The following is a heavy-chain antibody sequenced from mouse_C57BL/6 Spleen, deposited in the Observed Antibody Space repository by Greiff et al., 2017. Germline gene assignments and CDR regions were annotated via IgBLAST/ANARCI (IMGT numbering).Heavy chain of an antibody. J-gene: IGHJ2*01. Sequence: VQLQQSGPELVKPGASVKISCKASGYTFTDYYMNWVKQSHGKSLEWIGDINPNNGGTSYNQKFKGKATLTVDKSSSTAYMELRSLTSEDSAVYYCARNRGYFDYWGQGTTLTVSS. CDR2: INPNNGGT. CDR3: ARNRGYFDY. CDR1: GYTFTDYY. V-gene: IGHV1-26*01.